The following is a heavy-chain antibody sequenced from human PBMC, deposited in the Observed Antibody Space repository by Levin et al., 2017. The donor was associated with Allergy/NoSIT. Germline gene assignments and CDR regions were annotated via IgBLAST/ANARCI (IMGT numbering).Heavy chain of an antibody. J-gene: IGHJ4*02. V-gene: IGHV4-39*01. CDR2: IYYSGTT. Sequence: KASETLSLTCTVSGVSIGSSSYYWGWIRQPPGKGLEWIASIYYSGTTYYNPSLKSRVTISVDTSKSQFSLRLTSVTAADTAVYYCARRFAASSNWDFDYWGQGTLVTVSS. CDR1: GVSIGSSSYY. CDR3: ARRFAASSNWDFDY. D-gene: IGHD4-11*01.